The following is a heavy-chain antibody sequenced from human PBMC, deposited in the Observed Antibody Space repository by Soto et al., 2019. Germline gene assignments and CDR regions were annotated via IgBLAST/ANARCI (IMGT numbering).Heavy chain of an antibody. Sequence: QVQLQQWGAGLLKPSETLSLTCAVYGGSFSGYYWSWIRQPPGKGLEWIGEINHSGSTNYNPSLKRRVTISVDPSKNQFSLKLSSVTAADTAVYYCARRRAHYDFWSGYLTSYAFDIWGQGTMVTVSS. J-gene: IGHJ3*02. CDR2: INHSGST. D-gene: IGHD3-3*01. V-gene: IGHV4-34*01. CDR1: GGSFSGYY. CDR3: ARRRAHYDFWSGYLTSYAFDI.